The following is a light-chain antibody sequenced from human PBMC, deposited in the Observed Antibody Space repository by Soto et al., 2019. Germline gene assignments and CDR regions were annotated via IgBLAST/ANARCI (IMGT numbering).Light chain of an antibody. Sequence: EIVMTQSPATLSVSPGERATLSCRASHSVSSNLAWYQQKPGQAPRLLIYGASTRATGIPARFSSSWSGTEFTLTISSLQSEDFAAYYCQQYNTWPYTFGQGTKLEIK. CDR3: QQYNTWPYT. CDR1: HSVSSN. J-gene: IGKJ2*01. CDR2: GAS. V-gene: IGKV3D-15*01.